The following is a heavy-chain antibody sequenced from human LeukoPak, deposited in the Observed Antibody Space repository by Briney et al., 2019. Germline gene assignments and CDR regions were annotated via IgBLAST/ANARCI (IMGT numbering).Heavy chain of an antibody. CDR2: ISSSGSII. Sequence: GGSLRLSCTASGFTFSSYEMNWVRQAPGKGVEWVSYISSSGSIINYADSVKGRFTISRDNAKNSLYLQMNSLRAEDTAVYYCARGYCSGGSCYYSVYYGMDVWGKGTTVTVSS. J-gene: IGHJ6*04. CDR3: ARGYCSGGSCYYSVYYGMDV. V-gene: IGHV3-48*03. D-gene: IGHD2-15*01. CDR1: GFTFSSYE.